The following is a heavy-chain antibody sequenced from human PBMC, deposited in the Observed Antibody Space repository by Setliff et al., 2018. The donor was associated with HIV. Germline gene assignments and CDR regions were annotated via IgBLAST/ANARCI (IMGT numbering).Heavy chain of an antibody. D-gene: IGHD2-15*01. CDR2: IIPMYGVT. J-gene: IGHJ5*02. CDR1: GGIFSSYV. V-gene: IGHV1-69*05. CDR3: ALPYCSGGNCWSSASLPPAGWFDP. Sequence: AASVKVSCKASGGIFSSYVISWVRQAPGQGPEWMGGIIPMYGVTNYAQKFQGRVTITTDESTSTAYMELSSLRSEDTAVYYCALPYCSGGNCWSSASLPPAGWFDPWGQGTLVTVSS.